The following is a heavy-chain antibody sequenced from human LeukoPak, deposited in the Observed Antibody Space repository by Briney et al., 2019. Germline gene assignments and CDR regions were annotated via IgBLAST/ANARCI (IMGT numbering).Heavy chain of an antibody. D-gene: IGHD3-22*01. J-gene: IGHJ5*02. Sequence: SETLSLTCTVSGGSISSGDYYWSWIRQPPGKGLEWIGYIYYSGSTYYNPSLKSRVTISVDTSKNQFSLKLSSVTAADTAVYYCAGVLGLLHFDPWGQGTLVTVSS. CDR2: IYYSGST. CDR3: AGVLGLLHFDP. CDR1: GGSISSGDYY. V-gene: IGHV4-30-4*01.